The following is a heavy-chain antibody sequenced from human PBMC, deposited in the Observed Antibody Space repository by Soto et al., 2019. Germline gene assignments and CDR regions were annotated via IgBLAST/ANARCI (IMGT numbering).Heavy chain of an antibody. D-gene: IGHD3-3*01. Sequence: QVQLVQSGAEVKKPGASVKVSCKASGYTFTSYGISWVRHAPGQGLEWMGWISAYNGNTNYAQKLQGRVNMTTDTYPSTAYLELRRLRSDHMAVYYCARARGGYVFWSGYTRVGIDDYWGQGTLVTVSS. CDR1: GYTFTSYG. J-gene: IGHJ4*02. CDR2: ISAYNGNT. V-gene: IGHV1-18*03. CDR3: ARARGGYVFWSGYTRVGIDDY.